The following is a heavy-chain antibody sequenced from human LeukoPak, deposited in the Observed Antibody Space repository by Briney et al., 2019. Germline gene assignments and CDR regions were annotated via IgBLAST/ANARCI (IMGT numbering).Heavy chain of an antibody. V-gene: IGHV4-4*07. CDR3: ARDRYSSSWYHHDAFDI. J-gene: IGHJ3*02. D-gene: IGHD6-13*01. CDR2: IYTSGST. Sequence: SETLSLTCTVSGGSISSYYWSWIRQPAGKGLEWIGRIYTSGSTNYNPSLKSRVTMSVDTSKNQFSLKLSSVTAADTAVYYCARDRYSSSWYHHDAFDIWGQGTMVTVSS. CDR1: GGSISSYY.